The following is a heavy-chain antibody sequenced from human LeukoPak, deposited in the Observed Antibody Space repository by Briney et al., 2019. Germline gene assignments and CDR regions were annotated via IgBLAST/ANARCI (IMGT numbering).Heavy chain of an antibody. CDR1: GGPISSYY. Sequence: SSETLSLTCTVSGGPISSYYWSWIRQPPGKGLEWIGYIYYSGSTNYNPSLKSRVTMSVDTSKNQFSLKLSSVTAADTAVYYCARWGNRFDPWGQGTLVTVSS. V-gene: IGHV4-59*12. D-gene: IGHD3-16*01. CDR2: IYYSGST. J-gene: IGHJ5*02. CDR3: ARWGNRFDP.